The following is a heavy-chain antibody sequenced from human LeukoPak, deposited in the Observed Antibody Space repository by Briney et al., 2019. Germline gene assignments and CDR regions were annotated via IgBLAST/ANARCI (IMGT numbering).Heavy chain of an antibody. D-gene: IGHD3-10*01. V-gene: IGHV4-59*01. J-gene: IGHJ4*02. CDR1: DGSMSPYY. CDR3: ARAGSGSYYNAKTQYTGAFDY. CDR2: IYYSGST. Sequence: SETLSLTCTVSDGSMSPYYWSWIRQPPGKGLEWIGYIYYSGSTNYNPSLKSRVTISVDTSKNQFSLKLSSVTAADTAVYYCARAGSGSYYNAKTQYTGAFDYWGQGTLVTVSS.